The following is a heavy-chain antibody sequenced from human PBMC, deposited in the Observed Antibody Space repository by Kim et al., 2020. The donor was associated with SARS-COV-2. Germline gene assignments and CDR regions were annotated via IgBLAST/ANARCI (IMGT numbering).Heavy chain of an antibody. Sequence: GGSLRLSCAASGFTFSNYAMSWVRQAPGKGLEWVSAISGSGGSTYYADSVKGRFTISRDNSKNTLYLQMNSLRAEDTAVYYCAKDFAAGYCSSTSCYGDYWGQGTLVTVSS. CDR3: AKDFAAGYCSSTSCYGDY. D-gene: IGHD2-2*01. CDR1: GFTFSNYA. CDR2: ISGSGGST. V-gene: IGHV3-23*01. J-gene: IGHJ4*02.